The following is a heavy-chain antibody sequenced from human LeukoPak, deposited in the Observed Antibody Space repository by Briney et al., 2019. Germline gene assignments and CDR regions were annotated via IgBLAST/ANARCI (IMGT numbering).Heavy chain of an antibody. J-gene: IGHJ6*02. CDR1: GFTFSSYG. D-gene: IGHD2-2*01. CDR3: AKDTVVVPAAIGYYYYGMDV. CDR2: ISYDGSNK. Sequence: GGSLRLSCAASGFTFSSYGMHWVRQAPGKGLEWVAVISYDGSNKYYADSVKGRFTISRDNSKNTLYLQMNSLRAEDTAVYYCAKDTVVVPAAIGYYYYGMDVWGQGTTVTVSS. V-gene: IGHV3-30*18.